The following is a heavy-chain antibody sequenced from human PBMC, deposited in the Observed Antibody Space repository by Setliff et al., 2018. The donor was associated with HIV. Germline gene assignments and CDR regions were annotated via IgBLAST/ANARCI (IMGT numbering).Heavy chain of an antibody. CDR2: IYYSGST. D-gene: IGHD3-22*01. J-gene: IGHJ5*02. CDR3: ARYRYYYDSSGYGRWFDP. Sequence: TLSLTCTVSGGSISSSSYYWGWIRQPPGKGLEWIGNIYYSGSTYYNPSLKSRVTISVDTSENQFSLRLHSVTAADTAVYYCARYRYYYDSSGYGRWFDPWGQGTLVTVSS. V-gene: IGHV4-39*01. CDR1: GGSISSSSYY.